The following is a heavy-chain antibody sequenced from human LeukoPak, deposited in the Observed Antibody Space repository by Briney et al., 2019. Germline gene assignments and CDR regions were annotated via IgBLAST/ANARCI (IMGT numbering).Heavy chain of an antibody. CDR3: ARGPLPYFDY. D-gene: IGHD1-26*01. J-gene: IGHJ4*02. Sequence: PSETLSLTCTVSGGSISSGDYYRSWIRQPPGKGLEWIGYIYYSGSTYYNPSLKSRLTISVDTSKNQFSLKLGSVTAADTAVHYCARGPLPYFDYWGQGTLVTVSS. CDR1: GGSISSGDYY. CDR2: IYYSGST. V-gene: IGHV4-30-4*01.